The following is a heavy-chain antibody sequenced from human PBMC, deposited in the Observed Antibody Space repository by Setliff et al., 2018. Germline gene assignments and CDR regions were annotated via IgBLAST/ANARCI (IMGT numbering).Heavy chain of an antibody. Sequence: GGSLRLSCATSGFIFSDYSMDWVRQAPGKGLEWVGFIRSKAYGGTTEYAASVKGRFTISRDDSKSIAYLQMNSLKTEDTAVYYCTRGDYDYVWGSYRDDYWGQGTLVTVSS. V-gene: IGHV3-49*04. CDR3: TRGDYDYVWGSYRDDY. J-gene: IGHJ4*02. CDR2: IRSKAYGGTT. CDR1: GFIFSDYS. D-gene: IGHD3-16*02.